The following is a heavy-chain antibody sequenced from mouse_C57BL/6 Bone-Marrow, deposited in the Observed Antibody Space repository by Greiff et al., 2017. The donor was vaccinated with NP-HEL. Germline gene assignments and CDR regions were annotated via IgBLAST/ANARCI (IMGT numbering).Heavy chain of an antibody. J-gene: IGHJ3*01. CDR2: IYPGSGST. CDR1: GYTFTSYW. CDR3: ATGGTGGAY. V-gene: IGHV1-55*01. Sequence: QVQLQQPGAELVKPGASVKMSCKASGYTFTSYWITWVKQRPGQGLEWIGDIYPGSGSTNYNEKFKSKATLTVETSSSTAYMQLSSLTSGDSAVYYCATGGTGGAYWAQGTLVTVSA.